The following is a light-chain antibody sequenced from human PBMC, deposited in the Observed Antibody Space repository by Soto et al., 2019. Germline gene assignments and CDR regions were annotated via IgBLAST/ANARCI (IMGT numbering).Light chain of an antibody. J-gene: IGKJ1*01. CDR3: QQYGTSRT. CDR2: GAS. CDR1: QSVSSSY. V-gene: IGKV3-20*01. Sequence: PGERATLSCRASQSVSSSYLAWYQQKPGQAPRLLIYGASSRATGIPDRFSGSGSGTDFTLTISRLEPEDFAVYYCQQYGTSRTFGQGTKVEIK.